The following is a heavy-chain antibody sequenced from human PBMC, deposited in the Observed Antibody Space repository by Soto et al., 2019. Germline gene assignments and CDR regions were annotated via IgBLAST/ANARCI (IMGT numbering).Heavy chain of an antibody. CDR3: ASARYCSSTSCQEGNNWFDP. Sequence: SETLSLTCTVSGGSISSYYWSWIRQPPGKGLEWIGYIYYSGSTNYNPSLKSRVTISVDTSKNQFSLKLSSVTAADTAVYYCASARYCSSTSCQEGNNWFDPCGQGTLVTVSS. D-gene: IGHD2-2*01. CDR2: IYYSGST. J-gene: IGHJ5*02. CDR1: GGSISSYY. V-gene: IGHV4-59*01.